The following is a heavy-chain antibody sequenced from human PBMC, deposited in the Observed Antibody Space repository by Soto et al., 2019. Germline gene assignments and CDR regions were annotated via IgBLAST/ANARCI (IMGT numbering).Heavy chain of an antibody. CDR3: AHSYISSPDDGFHV. CDR1: GFSLSTRGVG. J-gene: IGHJ3*01. V-gene: IGHV2-5*02. D-gene: IGHD6-6*01. Sequence: QITLKESGQTLVKPTQMLTLTCTFSGFSLSTRGVGVGWIRQPPGEALEWLALIYWDDDERYSPSLRSRLTITKDDYKTQVVLTMTSVAPVDTGTYYCAHSYISSPDDGFHVWGQGTRVTVSS. CDR2: IYWDDDE.